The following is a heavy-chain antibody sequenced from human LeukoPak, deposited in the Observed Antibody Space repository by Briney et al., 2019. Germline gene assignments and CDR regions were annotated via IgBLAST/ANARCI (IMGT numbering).Heavy chain of an antibody. V-gene: IGHV3-48*04. J-gene: IGHJ4*02. CDR3: ARGPPYYYDSSGYQNDY. Sequence: GGSLRLSCAASGFTFSSYSMNWVRQAPGKGLEWVSYISSSSSTIYYADSVKGRFTISRDNAKNSLYLQMNSLRAEDTAVYYCARGPPYYYDSSGYQNDYWGQGTLVTVSS. CDR1: GFTFSSYS. CDR2: ISSSSSTI. D-gene: IGHD3-22*01.